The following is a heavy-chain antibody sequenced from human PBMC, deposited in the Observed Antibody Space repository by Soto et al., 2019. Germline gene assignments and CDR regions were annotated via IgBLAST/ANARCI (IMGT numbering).Heavy chain of an antibody. Sequence: QVQLVQSGAEVKKPGSSVKVSCKASGGSFSSTVINWVRQAPGQGLEWMGGIIPVYGTAKYAPKFQARVTITADEVTSTAYMELSSLRSEDTAFYYCARQRVGGTTGYLQHWGQGTLVSVSS. J-gene: IGHJ1*01. CDR3: ARQRVGGTTGYLQH. CDR1: GGSFSSTV. CDR2: IIPVYGTA. V-gene: IGHV1-69*01. D-gene: IGHD1-26*01.